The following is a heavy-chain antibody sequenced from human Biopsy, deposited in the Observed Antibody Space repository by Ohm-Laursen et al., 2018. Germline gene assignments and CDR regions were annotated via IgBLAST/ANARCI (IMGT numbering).Heavy chain of an antibody. CDR2: ISPSSGGT. D-gene: IGHD3-16*01. CDR1: GYTFTDYF. Sequence: SSVKVSCKASGYTFTDYFLHWVRQAPGQGPEWMGWISPSSGGTNDAQKLQGRVTMIRDTSATTGYMELSSLRSDDAVVCYCACVLLVPLGGLVARSVVFGVWGQGPMVPV. J-gene: IGHJ3*01. CDR3: ACVLLVPLGGLVARSVVFGV. V-gene: IGHV1-2*02.